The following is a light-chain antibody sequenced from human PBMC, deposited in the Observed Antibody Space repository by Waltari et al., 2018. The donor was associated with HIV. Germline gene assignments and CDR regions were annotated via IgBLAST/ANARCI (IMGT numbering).Light chain of an antibody. J-gene: IGKJ4*01. Sequence: EIVLTQSPAPLSLSPGERATLPCRASQSVSSYLAWYQQKPGQAPRLLIYDASNRATGIPARFSGSGSGTDFTLTISSLEPEDFAVYYCQQRSNWPPSTFGGGTKVEIK. CDR2: DAS. CDR1: QSVSSY. V-gene: IGKV3-11*01. CDR3: QQRSNWPPST.